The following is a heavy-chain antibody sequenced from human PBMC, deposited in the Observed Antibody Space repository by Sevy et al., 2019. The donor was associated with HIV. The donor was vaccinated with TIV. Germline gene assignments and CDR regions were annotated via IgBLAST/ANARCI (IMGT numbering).Heavy chain of an antibody. J-gene: IGHJ4*02. CDR1: GFTFSSYA. D-gene: IGHD3-22*01. V-gene: IGHV3-23*01. Sequence: GGSLRLSCAASGFTFSSYAMSWVRQAPGKGLEWVSAISGSGGSTYYADSVKGRFTISRDNSKNTLYLQMNSLRAEDTAVYYCAKDLKPRGGYYYDSRGYWGGFDYGGQGTLVTVSS. CDR3: AKDLKPRGGYYYDSRGYWGGFDY. CDR2: ISGSGGST.